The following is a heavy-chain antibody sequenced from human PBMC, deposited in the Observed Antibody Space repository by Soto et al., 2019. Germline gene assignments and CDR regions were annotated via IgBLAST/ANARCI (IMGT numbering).Heavy chain of an antibody. CDR2: IHYRGSA. CDR1: GGSISNNNYF. Sequence: QVQLQESGPGLVKPSQTLSLTCTVSGGSISNNNYFWSWIRQHPGKGLEWIGYIHYRGSAYYNPSLSGRVTILVDTTKNQFSRKLSSVTAADTAMYYCAREVNVPADADAFDIWGQGTMVTVSS. D-gene: IGHD2-2*01. CDR3: AREVNVPADADAFDI. V-gene: IGHV4-31*03. J-gene: IGHJ3*02.